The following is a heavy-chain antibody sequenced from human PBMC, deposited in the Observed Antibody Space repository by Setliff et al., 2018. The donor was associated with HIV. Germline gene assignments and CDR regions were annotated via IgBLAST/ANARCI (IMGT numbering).Heavy chain of an antibody. CDR1: GYTFTTYD. CDR2: ISPYNGHT. J-gene: IGHJ4*02. D-gene: IGHD4-17*01. V-gene: IGHV1-18*01. CDR3: SRTDYGGNSGGNYFDY. Sequence: ASVKVSCKASGYTFTTYDITWVRQAPGQGLEWLGWISPYNGHTNFAQKFQGRVTMTTDTATSTAYMEVRSLRSDDTAVYYCSRTDYGGNSGGNYFDYWGQGSLVTVSS.